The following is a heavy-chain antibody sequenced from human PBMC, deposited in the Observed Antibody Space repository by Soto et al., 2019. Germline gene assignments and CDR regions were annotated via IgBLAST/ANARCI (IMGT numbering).Heavy chain of an antibody. Sequence: PSETLSLTCAVYGGSFRCYDWTWIRQPPGKGLEWIGEINHSGSTNYNPSLKSRVTISVDTSKNQFSLKLSSVTAADTAVYYCARGPPGWFDPWGQGTLVTVSS. J-gene: IGHJ5*02. CDR2: INHSGST. CDR1: GGSFRCYD. CDR3: ARGPPGWFDP. V-gene: IGHV4-34*01.